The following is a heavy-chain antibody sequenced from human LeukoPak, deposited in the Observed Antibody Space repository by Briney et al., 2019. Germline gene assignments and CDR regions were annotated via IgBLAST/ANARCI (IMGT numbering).Heavy chain of an antibody. Sequence: GGSLRLSCAASGFTFSNYAMSWVRQAPGKGLEWVSAISGSGGSTYYADSVKGRFTISRDNSKNTLYPQMNSLRAEDTAVHYCAKEGEAYCGGDCWLDYWGQGTLVTVSS. J-gene: IGHJ4*02. D-gene: IGHD2-21*02. CDR2: ISGSGGST. CDR1: GFTFSNYA. V-gene: IGHV3-23*01. CDR3: AKEGEAYCGGDCWLDY.